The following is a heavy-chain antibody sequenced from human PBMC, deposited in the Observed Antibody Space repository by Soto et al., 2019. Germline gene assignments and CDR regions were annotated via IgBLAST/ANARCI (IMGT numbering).Heavy chain of an antibody. CDR1: GFTFSSYG. Sequence: QVQLVESGGGVVQPGRSLRLSCAASGFTFSSYGMHWVRQAPGKGLEWVAVIWYDGSNKYYADSVKGRFTISRDNSKNTLYLQMNSLRAEDTAVYYCARDFRITIFGVVHRYGMDVWGQGTTVTVSS. J-gene: IGHJ6*02. V-gene: IGHV3-33*01. CDR2: IWYDGSNK. CDR3: ARDFRITIFGVVHRYGMDV. D-gene: IGHD3-3*01.